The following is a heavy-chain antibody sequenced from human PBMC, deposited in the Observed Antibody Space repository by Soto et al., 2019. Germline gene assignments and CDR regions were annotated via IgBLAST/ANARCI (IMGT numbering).Heavy chain of an antibody. CDR3: ARDGAPFDY. D-gene: IGHD3-10*01. Sequence: EVLLVESGGGLVQPGGSLRLSCAASGFTFGSHWMHWVRRAPGQGLVWVARVNPDGWTPNYADSVKGRFTISRDNSKNMLFLQMRSLRAEDTAVYYCARDGAPFDYWGQGTLVTVSS. V-gene: IGHV3-74*01. CDR1: GFTFGSHW. CDR2: VNPDGWTP. J-gene: IGHJ4*02.